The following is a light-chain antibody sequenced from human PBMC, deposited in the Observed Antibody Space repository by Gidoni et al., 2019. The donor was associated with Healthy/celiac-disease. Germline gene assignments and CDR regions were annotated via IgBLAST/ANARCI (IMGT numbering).Light chain of an antibody. CDR3: QQYDNLPLT. CDR2: DAS. CDR1: QDISNY. J-gene: IGKJ4*01. Sequence: DIQMTQSPSSLSASVGDRVTITCQASQDISNYLIWYQQKPGKAPKLLIYDASNLETVVPSRFSGSGSGTDFTFTISSLQPEDIATYYCQQYDNLPLTFGGGTKVEIK. V-gene: IGKV1-33*01.